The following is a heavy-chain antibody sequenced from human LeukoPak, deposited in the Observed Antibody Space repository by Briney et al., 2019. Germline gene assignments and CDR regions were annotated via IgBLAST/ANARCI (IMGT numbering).Heavy chain of an antibody. CDR1: GFTFSSDS. Sequence: RTGGSLRLSCAASGFTFSSDSMNWVRQAPGKGLEWVSYISSSSSTIYYADSVKGRFTISRDNAKNSLYLQMNSLRAEDTAVYYCAGGYSSSWYYYYYYGMDVWGQGTTVTVSS. V-gene: IGHV3-48*01. D-gene: IGHD6-13*01. CDR2: ISSSSSTI. CDR3: AGGYSSSWYYYYYYGMDV. J-gene: IGHJ6*02.